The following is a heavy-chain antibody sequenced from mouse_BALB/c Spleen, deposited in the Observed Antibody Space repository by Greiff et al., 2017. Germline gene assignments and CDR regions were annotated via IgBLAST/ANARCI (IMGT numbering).Heavy chain of an antibody. CDR2: IDPANGNT. D-gene: IGHD1-1*01. Sequence: VQLKESGAELVKPGASVKLSCTASGFNIKDTYMHWVKQRPEQGLEWIGRIDPANGNTKYDPKFQGKATITADTSSNTAYLQLSNLTSEDTAVYYCASYYYGSEDYWGQGTTLTVSS. J-gene: IGHJ2*01. V-gene: IGHV14-3*02. CDR1: GFNIKDTY. CDR3: ASYYYGSEDY.